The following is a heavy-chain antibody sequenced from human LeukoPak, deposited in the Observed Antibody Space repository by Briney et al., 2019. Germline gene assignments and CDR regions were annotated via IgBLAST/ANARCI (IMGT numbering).Heavy chain of an antibody. Sequence: PGGSLRLSCAASGFTFSNAWMSWVRQAPGKGLEWVGRIKSKTDGGTTDYAAPVKGRFTISRDNAKNSLYLQINSLRAEDTALYYCARDLSDNYTIDYWGQGTLVTVSS. D-gene: IGHD1-1*01. J-gene: IGHJ4*02. CDR1: GFTFSNAW. V-gene: IGHV3-15*01. CDR2: IKSKTDGGTT. CDR3: ARDLSDNYTIDY.